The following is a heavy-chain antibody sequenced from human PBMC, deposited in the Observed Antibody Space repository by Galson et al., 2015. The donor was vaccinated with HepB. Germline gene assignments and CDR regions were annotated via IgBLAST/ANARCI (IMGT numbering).Heavy chain of an antibody. Sequence: EVKKPGESLKISCKGSGYNFATYWVGWVRQMSGKGPEWMGIIFPYDSSTRYSPSFQGQVTISADKSINTAYLQWNSLKASDTAMYYCAIYYDITGGAFDIWGQGTRVTVSS. D-gene: IGHD3-22*01. V-gene: IGHV5-51*01. CDR2: IFPYDSST. J-gene: IGHJ3*02. CDR1: GYNFATYW. CDR3: AIYYDITGGAFDI.